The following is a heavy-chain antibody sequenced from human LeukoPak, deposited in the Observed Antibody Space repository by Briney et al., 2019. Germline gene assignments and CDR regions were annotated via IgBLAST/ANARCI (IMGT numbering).Heavy chain of an antibody. CDR3: ARVRFQGYYDYYYMDV. Sequence: SQTLSLTCTVSGGSISSGDYYWSWIRQPPGKGLEWLGYIYYSGSTYYNPSLKSRVTISVDTSKNQFSLKLSSVTAADTVVYYCARVRFQGYYDYYYMDVWGKGTTVTVSS. D-gene: IGHD3-3*01. J-gene: IGHJ6*03. CDR2: IYYSGST. V-gene: IGHV4-30-4*08. CDR1: GGSISSGDYY.